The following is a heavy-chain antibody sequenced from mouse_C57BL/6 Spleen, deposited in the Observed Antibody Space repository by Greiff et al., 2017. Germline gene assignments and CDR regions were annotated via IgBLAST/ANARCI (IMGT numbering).Heavy chain of an antibody. CDR3: ARRPTPGDFDY. CDR1: GYAFSSYW. CDR2: IYPGDGDT. V-gene: IGHV1-80*01. Sequence: QVQLQQSGAELVKPGASVKISCKASGYAFSSYWMNWVKQRPGQGLEWIGQIYPGDGDTNYNGKFKGKATLTADKSSSTAYMQSSSLTSEDSAVYCSARRPTPGDFDYWGQGTTLTVSS. J-gene: IGHJ2*01.